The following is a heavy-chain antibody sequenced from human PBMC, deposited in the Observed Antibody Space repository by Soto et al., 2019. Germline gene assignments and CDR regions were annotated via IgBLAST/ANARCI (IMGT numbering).Heavy chain of an antibody. Sequence: QVQLVQSGAEVKKPGSSVKVSCKASGGTFSSYAISWVRQAPGQGLEWMGGIIPIFGTANYAQKFQGRVTITADVSTSTAYMELSSLRSEDTAVYYCARGLVITFGGVIALGGMDVWGQGTTVTVSS. CDR3: ARGLVITFGGVIALGGMDV. V-gene: IGHV1-69*01. D-gene: IGHD3-16*02. CDR1: GGTFSSYA. J-gene: IGHJ6*02. CDR2: IIPIFGTA.